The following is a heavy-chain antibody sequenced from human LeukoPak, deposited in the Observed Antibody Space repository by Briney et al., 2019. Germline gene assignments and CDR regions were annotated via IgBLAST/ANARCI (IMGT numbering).Heavy chain of an antibody. V-gene: IGHV3-30*18. CDR1: GFTFSSYG. CDR3: AKDSYLDPYYFDY. CDR2: ISYDGSNK. D-gene: IGHD3-16*01. J-gene: IGHJ4*02. Sequence: GRSLRLSCAASGFTFSSYGMHWVRQAPGKGLEWVAVISYDGSNKYYADSVKGRFTISRDNSKNTLYLQMNSLRAEDTAVYYCAKDSYLDPYYFDYWGQGTLVTVSS.